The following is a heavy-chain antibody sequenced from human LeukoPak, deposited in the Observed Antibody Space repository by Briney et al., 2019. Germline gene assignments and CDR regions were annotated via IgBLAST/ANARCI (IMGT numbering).Heavy chain of an antibody. CDR2: ISWNSGSI. J-gene: IGHJ3*02. V-gene: IGHV3-9*01. Sequence: GGSLRLSCAASGFTFDDYAMHWVRHAPGKGLEWVSGISWNSGSIGYADSVKGRFTISRDNAKNSLYLQMNSLRAEDTALYYCAKDVKSGSYFNAFDIWGQGTMVTVSS. CDR3: AKDVKSGSYFNAFDI. CDR1: GFTFDDYA. D-gene: IGHD1-26*01.